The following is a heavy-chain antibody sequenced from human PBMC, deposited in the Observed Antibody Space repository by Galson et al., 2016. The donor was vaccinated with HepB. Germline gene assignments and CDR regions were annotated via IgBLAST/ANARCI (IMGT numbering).Heavy chain of an antibody. Sequence: LRLSCAASGFTFNNYWMSWVRQAPGKGLEWVANIKQNGREKDYVDSVKGRFTISRDNAKNSLYLQMNSLRAEDTAVYYCAREGYGGFDCWGHGDLVTVSS. D-gene: IGHD4-23*01. CDR3: AREGYGGFDC. V-gene: IGHV3-7*03. J-gene: IGHJ4*01. CDR2: IKQNGREK. CDR1: GFTFNNYW.